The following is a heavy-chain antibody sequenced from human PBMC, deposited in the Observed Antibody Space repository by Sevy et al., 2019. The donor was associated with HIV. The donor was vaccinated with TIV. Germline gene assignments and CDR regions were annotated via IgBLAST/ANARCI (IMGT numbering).Heavy chain of an antibody. CDR3: VKERVGYISSWYYFDY. D-gene: IGHD6-13*01. J-gene: IGHJ4*02. CDR2: INNSGGST. CDR1: GFTVNTYA. V-gene: IGHV3-23*01. Sequence: RGSLRLSCAVSGFTVNTYAMSWVRQAPGKGLEWVAVINNSGGSTDYADSVRGRFSISRDNPNVYLEMNSLRVEDTAVYYCVKERVGYISSWYYFDYWGQRTLVTVSS.